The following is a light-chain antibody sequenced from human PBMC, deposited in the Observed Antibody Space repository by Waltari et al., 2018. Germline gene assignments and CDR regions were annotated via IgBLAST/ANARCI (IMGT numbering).Light chain of an antibody. V-gene: IGLV2-14*01. CDR2: EVS. CDR3: SSYTTSSAPGV. Sequence: QPASVSGSPGQSITISCSGTDSAVGAYDFVSWYQQHPGKAPHLIIYEVSNRPSGISNRFSASKSGNTASLTISGLQAEDEADYYCSSYTTSSAPGVFGTGTRVTVL. J-gene: IGLJ1*01. CDR1: DSAVGAYDF.